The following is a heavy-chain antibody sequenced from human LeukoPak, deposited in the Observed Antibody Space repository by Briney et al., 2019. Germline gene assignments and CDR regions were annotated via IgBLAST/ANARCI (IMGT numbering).Heavy chain of an antibody. D-gene: IGHD2-8*01. CDR1: GGSISSYY. Sequence: SWTLSLTCNGTGGSISSYYWSWIRQPPGKGLEWIGYIYYSGSTNYNPSLKSRVPISVDTSKNQFSLKLSSVTAADTVVYYCARRVIMSAAGVPDTWLDPWGQGILVTASS. CDR3: ARRVIMSAAGVPDTWLDP. J-gene: IGHJ5*02. CDR2: IYYSGST. V-gene: IGHV4-59*08.